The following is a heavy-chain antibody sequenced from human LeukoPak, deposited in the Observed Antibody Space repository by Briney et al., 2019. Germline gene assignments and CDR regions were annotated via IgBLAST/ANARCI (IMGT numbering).Heavy chain of an antibody. CDR1: GYSISSGYY. D-gene: IGHD4-23*01. CDR3: ARTYGVYGGNSRFDP. CDR2: IYHSGST. J-gene: IGHJ5*02. V-gene: IGHV4-38-2*02. Sequence: PSETLSLTCTVSGYSISSGYYWGWIRQPPGKGLEWIGSIYHSGSTYYNPSLKSRVTISLDTSKNQFSLKLSSVTAADTAVYYCARTYGVYGGNSRFDPWGQGTLVTVSS.